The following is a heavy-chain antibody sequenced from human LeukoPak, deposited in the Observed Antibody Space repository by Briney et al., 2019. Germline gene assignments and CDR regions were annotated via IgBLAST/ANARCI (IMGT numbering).Heavy chain of an antibody. D-gene: IGHD3-22*01. J-gene: IGHJ1*01. CDR2: ISAGGRNT. CDR1: TFSFSSSA. Sequence: PGGSLRLSCAASTFSFSSSAMSWVRQAPGKGLEWVSAISAGGRNTYYADSVKGRFTISRDNPKNTLHLQMNSLRAEDTAVYYCATGMENYDGSGYYSYFQHWGQGTLVTVSS. CDR3: ATGMENYDGSGYYSYFQH. V-gene: IGHV3-23*01.